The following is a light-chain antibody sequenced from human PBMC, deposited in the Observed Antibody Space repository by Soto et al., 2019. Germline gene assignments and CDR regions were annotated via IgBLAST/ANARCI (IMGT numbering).Light chain of an antibody. CDR2: GAS. CDR3: QQSHNAPLT. V-gene: IGKV1-39*01. Sequence: DIRMTQSPSSLSASVGDRVTLTCPASQNINSYLNWYQHKPGRAPKVLVYGASSLPSGVPSRFSGSGSGTEFTFTISSLQPEDFATYYCQQSHNAPLTFGGGTKVDIK. J-gene: IGKJ4*01. CDR1: QNINSY.